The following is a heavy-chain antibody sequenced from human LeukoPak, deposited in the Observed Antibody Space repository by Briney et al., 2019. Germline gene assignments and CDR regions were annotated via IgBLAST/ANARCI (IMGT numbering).Heavy chain of an antibody. V-gene: IGHV3-23*01. CDR1: GFTFSSYA. J-gene: IGHJ4*02. Sequence: SGGSLRLSCAASGFTFSSYAMSWVRQAPGKGLEWVSAISGSGGSTYYADSVKGRFTISRDNSKNTLYLQMNSLRAEDTAVYCCAKGDAGPYYDFWSGYSFDYWGQGTLVTVSS. CDR2: ISGSGGST. CDR3: AKGDAGPYYDFWSGYSFDY. D-gene: IGHD3-3*01.